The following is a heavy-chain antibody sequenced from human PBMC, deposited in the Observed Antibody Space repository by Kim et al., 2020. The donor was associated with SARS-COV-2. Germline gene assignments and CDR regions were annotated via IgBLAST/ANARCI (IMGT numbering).Heavy chain of an antibody. CDR1: GFTFSSYW. Sequence: GGSLRLSCAASGFTFSSYWMSWVRQAPGKGLEWVANIKQDGSEKYYVDSVKGRFTISRDNAKNSLYLQMNSLRAEDTAVYYCARDSRSSILETAEYNWFDPWGLGTLVTVSS. V-gene: IGHV3-7*03. CDR2: IKQDGSEK. CDR3: ARDSRSSILETAEYNWFDP. D-gene: IGHD3-3*01. J-gene: IGHJ5*02.